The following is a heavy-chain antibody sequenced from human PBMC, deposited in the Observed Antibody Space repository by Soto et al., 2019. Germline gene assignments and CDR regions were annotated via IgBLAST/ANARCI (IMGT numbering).Heavy chain of an antibody. CDR1: GGSISSYY. Sequence: SETLSLTCTVSGGSISSYYRSWIRQPPGKGLEWIGYIYYSGSTNYNPSLKSRVTISVDTSKNQFSLKLSSVTAADTAVYYCARDRSSSSGYYYYMDVWGKGTTVTVS. CDR3: ARDRSSSSGYYYYMDV. V-gene: IGHV4-59*01. D-gene: IGHD6-6*01. J-gene: IGHJ6*03. CDR2: IYYSGST.